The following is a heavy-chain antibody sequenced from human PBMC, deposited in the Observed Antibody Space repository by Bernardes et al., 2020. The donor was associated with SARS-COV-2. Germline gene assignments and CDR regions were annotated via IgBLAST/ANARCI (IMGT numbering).Heavy chain of an antibody. Sequence: GESLKISCHDSGYSFTSHWIAWVRQMHGKGLEWMGMIYPDDSETRFSPSFQGRVTIPADKSINTAYLQWTSLKASDTAMYYCATHSDSSERGAFDLWGQGTLVTVSS. CDR3: ATHSDSSERGAFDL. V-gene: IGHV5-51*01. D-gene: IGHD6-6*01. CDR2: IYPDDSET. CDR1: GYSFTSHW. J-gene: IGHJ3*01.